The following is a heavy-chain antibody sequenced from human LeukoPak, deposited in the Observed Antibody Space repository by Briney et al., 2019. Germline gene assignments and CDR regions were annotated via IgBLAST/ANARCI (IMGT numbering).Heavy chain of an antibody. J-gene: IGHJ6*03. Sequence: GGSLRLSSAASGFTFSSYGMHWVRQAPGKGLEWVAVIWYDGSNKYYADSVKGRFTISRDNSKNTLYLQMNSLRAEDTAVYYCAKGPSYYYYYMDVWGKGTTVTVSS. CDR3: AKGPSYYYYYMDV. V-gene: IGHV3-33*06. CDR1: GFTFSSYG. CDR2: IWYDGSNK.